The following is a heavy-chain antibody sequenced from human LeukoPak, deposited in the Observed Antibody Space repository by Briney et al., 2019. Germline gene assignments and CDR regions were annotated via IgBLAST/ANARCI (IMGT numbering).Heavy chain of an antibody. CDR3: ARRAPSHDFDD. CDR2: ISSSSLYI. Sequence: VGTLRLSCAASGFTFSSYGISWVRPGPGEGLGWVLSISSSSLYIYYADSVKGRFTISRDNAKNSLYLQMNSLRVEDTALYYCARRAPSHDFDDWGQGTLVTVSS. CDR1: GFTFSSYG. V-gene: IGHV3-21*01. J-gene: IGHJ4*02.